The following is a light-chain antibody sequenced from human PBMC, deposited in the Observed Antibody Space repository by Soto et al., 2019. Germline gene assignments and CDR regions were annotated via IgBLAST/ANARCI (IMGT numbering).Light chain of an antibody. V-gene: IGKV1-27*01. J-gene: IGKJ1*01. Sequence: DIQMTQSPSSLSASVGDSVTITCRASQGISNYLAWYQQKPGKVPKLLIYAASTLQSGVPSRFSGSGAGTDFTLTISSLQPEDVATYYCQKYNSAPIFGQGTKVEIK. CDR3: QKYNSAPI. CDR1: QGISNY. CDR2: AAS.